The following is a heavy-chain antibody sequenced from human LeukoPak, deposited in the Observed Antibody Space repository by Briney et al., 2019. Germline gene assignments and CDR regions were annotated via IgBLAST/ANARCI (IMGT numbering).Heavy chain of an antibody. V-gene: IGHV3-23*01. J-gene: IGHJ4*02. CDR3: ARESFRALAGYLDY. CDR1: GFTFSNYA. CDR2: ISGSGDTT. Sequence: GGSLILSCAASGFTFSNYAMSWVRQAPGKGLEWVSGISGSGDTTYYADSEKGRFTISRDNSRNTLFLRMNSLRVEDTAVYFCARESFRALAGYLDYWGQGSLVIVSS. D-gene: IGHD6-19*01.